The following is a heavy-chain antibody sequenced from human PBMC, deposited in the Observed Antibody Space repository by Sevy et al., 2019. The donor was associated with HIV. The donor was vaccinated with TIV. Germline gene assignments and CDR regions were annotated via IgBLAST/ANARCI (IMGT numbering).Heavy chain of an antibody. CDR3: ARDRWTPPTAILYHFDH. CDR1: GFTLSHRA. J-gene: IGHJ4*02. Sequence: ALRLSCRASGFTLSHRALHWVRQTPGMGLEWIASISYNGDDKVYADSVEGRFTIQRDNSENTLYLQMTSLRTEDTGVYFCARDRWTPPTAILYHFDHWGLGTLVTVSS. CDR2: ISYNGDDK. D-gene: IGHD2-8*01. V-gene: IGHV3-30-3*01.